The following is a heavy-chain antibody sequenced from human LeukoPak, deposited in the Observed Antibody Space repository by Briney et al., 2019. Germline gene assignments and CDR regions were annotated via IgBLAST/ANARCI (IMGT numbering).Heavy chain of an antibody. CDR1: GYTLTELS. CDR3: ARDNRDFWSGYPSYWYFDL. CDR2: FDPEDGET. V-gene: IGHV1-24*01. J-gene: IGHJ2*01. Sequence: GASVKVSCKVSGYTLTELSMHWVRQAPGKGLEWMGGFDPEDGETIYAQKFQGRVTMTEDTSTDTAYMELSSLRSEDTAVYYCARDNRDFWSGYPSYWYFDLWGRGTLVTVSS. D-gene: IGHD3-3*01.